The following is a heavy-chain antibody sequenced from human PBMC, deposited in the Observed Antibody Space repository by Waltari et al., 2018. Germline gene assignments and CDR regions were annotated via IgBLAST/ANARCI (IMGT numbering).Heavy chain of an antibody. J-gene: IGHJ4*02. CDR3: ARDRGYQDY. CDR1: GGAISSYY. Sequence: QVQLQESGPGLVKPSETLSLTCTVSGGAISSYYGSWIRQPPGKGLEWIGYIYSSGSTNYNPSLKSRVIISVDTSKNQCSLKVRSMTAADTAVYYCARDRGYQDYWGQGTLVTVSS. CDR2: IYSSGST. V-gene: IGHV4-59*01. D-gene: IGHD3-10*01.